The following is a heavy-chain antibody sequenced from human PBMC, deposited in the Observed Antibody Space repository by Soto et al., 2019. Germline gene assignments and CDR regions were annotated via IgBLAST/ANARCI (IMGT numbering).Heavy chain of an antibody. J-gene: IGHJ5*02. V-gene: IGHV4-4*02. CDR1: GASISSDNW. D-gene: IGHD4-17*01. CDR3: ARNGVYSLGS. CDR2: VYRSGST. Sequence: QVQLQESGPGLVKPSGTLSLTCAVSGASISSDNWWNWVRQPPGQGLEWIGEVYRSGSTNYDPSPKSRVTISIDMSKNHCSRTLTSVTAADTAMYYCARNGVYSLGSWGQGTLVTVSS.